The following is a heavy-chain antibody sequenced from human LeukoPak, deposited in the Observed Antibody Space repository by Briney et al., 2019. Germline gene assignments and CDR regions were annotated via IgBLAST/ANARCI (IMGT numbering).Heavy chain of an antibody. Sequence: GGSLRLSCAASGFTFSSYWMNWVRQAPGKGLVWVSRIASDGSSTTYADSVKGRFSISRDNAKNTLYLQMNSLRVEDTAVYYCARDSSSALDFFYYYGMDVWGQGTTVTVSS. J-gene: IGHJ6*02. CDR2: IASDGSST. D-gene: IGHD6-6*01. CDR1: GFTFSSYW. V-gene: IGHV3-74*01. CDR3: ARDSSSALDFFYYYGMDV.